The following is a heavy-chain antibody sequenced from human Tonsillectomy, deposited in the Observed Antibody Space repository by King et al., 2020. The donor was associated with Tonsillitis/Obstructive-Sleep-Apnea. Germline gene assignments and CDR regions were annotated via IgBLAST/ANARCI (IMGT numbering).Heavy chain of an antibody. J-gene: IGHJ3*02. CDR1: GYSFTTYW. D-gene: IGHD3-16*01. Sequence: VQLVQSGAEVKKPGESLGLSCKGSGYSFTTYWITWVRQMPGKGLEWMGRIGPSDSYTNYSPSFQGHVTISADKSISTAYLQWSSLKASDTAMYYCARGWGISAFDIWGQGTMVTVS. CDR2: IGPSDSYT. CDR3: ARGWGISAFDI. V-gene: IGHV5-10-1*01.